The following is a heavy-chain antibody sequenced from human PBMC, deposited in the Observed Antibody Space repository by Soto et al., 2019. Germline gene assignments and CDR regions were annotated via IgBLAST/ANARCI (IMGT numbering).Heavy chain of an antibody. CDR1: GGSISSGGYY. Sequence: SETLSLTCTVSGGSISSGGYYWSWIRQHPGKGLEWIGYIYYSGSTYYNPSLKSRVTISVDTSKNQFSLKLSSVTAADTAVYYCARVDWNDEGLGYWGQGTLVTVSS. J-gene: IGHJ4*02. CDR3: ARVDWNDEGLGY. D-gene: IGHD1-1*01. CDR2: IYYSGST. V-gene: IGHV4-31*03.